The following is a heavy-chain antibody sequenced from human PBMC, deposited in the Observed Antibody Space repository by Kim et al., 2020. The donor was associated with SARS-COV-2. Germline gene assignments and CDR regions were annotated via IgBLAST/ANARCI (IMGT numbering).Heavy chain of an antibody. CDR2: ISYSGGT. Sequence: SETLSLTCIVSGGSINSDIYYWGWIRQPPGKGLEWIGTISYSGGTYYNASLKSRVTMSVDTSTDHFSLKLNFDCARRANNWRVPDVCGQGILVTVS. J-gene: IGHJ4*02. CDR3: PDV. D-gene: IGHD1-20*01. CDR1: GGSINSDIYY. V-gene: IGHV4-39*02.